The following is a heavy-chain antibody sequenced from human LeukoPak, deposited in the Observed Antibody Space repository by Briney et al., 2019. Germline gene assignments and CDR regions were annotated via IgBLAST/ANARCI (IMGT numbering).Heavy chain of an antibody. V-gene: IGHV4-61*01. CDR2: IYCSGRT. J-gene: IGHJ5*02. CDR3: ARVRGYSSSWYWFDP. CDR1: GVSVSSGSYY. D-gene: IGHD6-13*01. Sequence: SETLFLSGTGSGVSVSSGSYYWSGIRQPPGKGLEWIVCIYCSGRTNYNPSLSRRVTISVDTYKNQFSLKLSSVTAAETPVYYWARVRGYSSSWYWFDPWGEGTLVTVSS.